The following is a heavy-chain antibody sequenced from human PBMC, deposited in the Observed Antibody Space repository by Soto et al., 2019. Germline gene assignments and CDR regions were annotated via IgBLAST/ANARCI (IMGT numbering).Heavy chain of an antibody. J-gene: IGHJ4*02. CDR1: GYTFTNYA. CDR3: ARDSGGRNGIQLSFDS. D-gene: IGHD5-18*01. Sequence: ASVKVSCTASGYTFTNYALHWVRLAPGQRLEWMAWINPGTGDTKYSQNFQGRVTITRDTSATTVYMQLDSLTSEDTAVYYCARDSGGRNGIQLSFDSWGQGTQVTVSS. CDR2: INPGTGDT. V-gene: IGHV1-3*01.